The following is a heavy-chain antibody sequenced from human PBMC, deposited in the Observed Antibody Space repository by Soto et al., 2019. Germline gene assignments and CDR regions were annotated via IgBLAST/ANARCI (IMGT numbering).Heavy chain of an antibody. CDR1: GFTFSNYA. J-gene: IGHJ4*02. CDR2: VIGSGVNV. D-gene: IGHD3-10*01. CDR3: AKGSAFECKGAICCPFDH. V-gene: IGHV3-23*01. Sequence: PGGSLRLSCTASGFTFSNYAINWVRLAPGKRLEWVSSVIGSGVNVFYADSVKGRFTISRDNSKNTVYLEMNSLRADDTAEYFCAKGSAFECKGAICCPFDHWGRGTLVTVSS.